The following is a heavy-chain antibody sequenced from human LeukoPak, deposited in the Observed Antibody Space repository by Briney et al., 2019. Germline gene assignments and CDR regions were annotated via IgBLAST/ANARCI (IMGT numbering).Heavy chain of an antibody. J-gene: IGHJ2*01. D-gene: IGHD3-16*01. CDR3: ARGIGFGNFDL. V-gene: IGHV4-34*01. Sequence: SETLSLSCAVYGGSFSGYYWSWSRQPPGKGLEWIGEINHSGSTNYNPSLKGRVTISVDTSKNQFSLKLSSVTAADTAVYYCARGIGFGNFDLWGRGTLVTVSS. CDR1: GGSFSGYY. CDR2: INHSGST.